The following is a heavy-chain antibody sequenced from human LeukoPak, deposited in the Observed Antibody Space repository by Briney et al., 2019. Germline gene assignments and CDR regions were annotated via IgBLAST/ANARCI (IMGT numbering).Heavy chain of an antibody. V-gene: IGHV1-69*06. J-gene: IGHJ4*02. CDR2: IIPIFGTA. D-gene: IGHD1-7*01. CDR1: GYTFTSYG. CDR3: ASSLELGYYFDY. Sequence: GASVKVSCKASGYTFTSYGISWVRQAPGQGLEWMGGIIPIFGTANYAQKFQGRVTITADKSTSTAYMELSSLRSEDTAVYYCASSLELGYYFDYWGQGTLVTVSS.